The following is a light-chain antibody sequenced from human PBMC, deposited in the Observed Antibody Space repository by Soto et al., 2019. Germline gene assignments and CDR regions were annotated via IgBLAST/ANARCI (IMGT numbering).Light chain of an antibody. CDR3: TSYAGSNNVV. Sequence: QSALTQPPSASGSPGQSVTISCTGTSSDVGGYKYVSWYQQHPGKAPKLMIYEVSKRPSGVPDRFSASKSGNTASLTVSGLKAEDEADYYCTSYAGSNNVVFGGGTKVTVL. CDR2: EVS. V-gene: IGLV2-8*01. J-gene: IGLJ2*01. CDR1: SSDVGGYKY.